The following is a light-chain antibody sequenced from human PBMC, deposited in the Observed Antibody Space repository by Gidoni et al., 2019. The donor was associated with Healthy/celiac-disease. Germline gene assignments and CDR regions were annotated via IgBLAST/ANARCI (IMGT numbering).Light chain of an antibody. CDR2: GTN. V-gene: IGLV1-40*01. CDR1: SSNIGAGYD. J-gene: IGLJ2*01. CDR3: QSYDSSLSGSV. Sequence: QSVLTQPPSVSGAPGQRVTSSCIGSSSNIGAGYDVHWYQQLPATAPKLLIYGTNTRPSGVPSRFSGSKSGTSASLALTGLQAEDEADYYCQSYDSSLSGSVFRGGTTLTVL.